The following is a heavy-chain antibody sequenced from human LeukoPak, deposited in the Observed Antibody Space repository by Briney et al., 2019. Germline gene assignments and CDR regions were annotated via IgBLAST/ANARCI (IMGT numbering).Heavy chain of an antibody. J-gene: IGHJ4*02. V-gene: IGHV1-18*01. CDR2: ISAYNGNT. CDR3: ARDFHDFWSGYYYYFDY. CDR1: GYTFTSYG. Sequence: VASVKVSCKASGYTFTSYGISWVRQAPGQGLEWMGWISAYNGNTNYAQKLQGRVTMTTDTSTSTAYMELSRLRSDDTAVYYCARDFHDFWSGYYYYFDYWGQGTLVTVSS. D-gene: IGHD3-3*01.